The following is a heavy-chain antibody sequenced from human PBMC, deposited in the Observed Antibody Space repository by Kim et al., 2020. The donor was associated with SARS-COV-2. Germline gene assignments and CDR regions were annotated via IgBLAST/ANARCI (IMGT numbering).Heavy chain of an antibody. Sequence: SETLSRTCTVSGGSISSYYWSWIGQPSGKGLEWIGYIYYSGSTNYNPSLKSRVTISVATSKNQFSLKLSSVTAADTAVYYCAPNLGHYGSGSYPPGDYYMDVWGKGTTVTVSS. CDR3: APNLGHYGSGSYPPGDYYMDV. D-gene: IGHD3-10*01. J-gene: IGHJ6*03. CDR1: GGSISSYY. CDR2: IYYSGST. V-gene: IGHV4-59*01.